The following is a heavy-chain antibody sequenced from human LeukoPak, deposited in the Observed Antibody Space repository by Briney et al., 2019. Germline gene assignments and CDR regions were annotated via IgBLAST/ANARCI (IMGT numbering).Heavy chain of an antibody. J-gene: IGHJ5*02. CDR2: ISTSGNT. V-gene: IGHV4-4*07. Sequence: PSETLSLTCTVSGGSISSYYWNWIRRPAGKALEWIGRISTSGNTNYNPSLKSRVTMSVDTSKNQFSLKLSSVTAADTAVYYCARRVWEQTYVAYGNWFDPWGQGTLVSVSS. D-gene: IGHD1/OR15-1a*01. CDR3: ARRVWEQTYVAYGNWFDP. CDR1: GGSISSYY.